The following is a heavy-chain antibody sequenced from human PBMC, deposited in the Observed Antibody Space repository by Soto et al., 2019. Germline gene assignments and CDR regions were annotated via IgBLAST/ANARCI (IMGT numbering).Heavy chain of an antibody. D-gene: IGHD3-3*01. CDR2: INHSGST. CDR3: ARFKSMTIFGVVIFDPFHS. J-gene: IGHJ3*02. Sequence: SETLSLTCAVYGGSFSGCYWSWSRQPPGKGLEWIGEINHSGSTNYNPSLKSRVTISVDTSKNQFSLKLSSVTAADTAVYYCARFKSMTIFGVVIFDPFHSWGPGTIVSV. CDR1: GGSFSGCY. V-gene: IGHV4-34*01.